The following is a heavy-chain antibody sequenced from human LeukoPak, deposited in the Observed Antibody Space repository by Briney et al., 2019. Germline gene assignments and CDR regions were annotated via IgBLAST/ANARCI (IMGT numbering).Heavy chain of an antibody. CDR1: GGSINNYY. V-gene: IGHV4-59*08. D-gene: IGHD6-13*01. Sequence: SETLSLTCSVSGGSINNYYWIWIRQPPGKGLEWIGYISYSGSTYYNPSLKSRVTISVDTSKNQFSLKLSSVTAADTAVYYCARAKVVAAAGTSYYFDYWGQGTLVTVSS. J-gene: IGHJ4*02. CDR2: ISYSGST. CDR3: ARAKVVAAAGTSYYFDY.